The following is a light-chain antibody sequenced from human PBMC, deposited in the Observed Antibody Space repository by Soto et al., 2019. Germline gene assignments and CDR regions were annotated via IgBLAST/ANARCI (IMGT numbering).Light chain of an antibody. Sequence: QSVLTQPASVSGSPGQSITISCTGTSSDVGGYSYVSWYQQHPGKAPKLMIYDVSNRPSGVSNRFSGSKSGNTASLTISGLQAEDEADYYCSSYRSSSTLGVFGGGTRSPS. CDR1: SSDVGGYSY. CDR2: DVS. J-gene: IGLJ2*01. CDR3: SSYRSSSTLGV. V-gene: IGLV2-14*03.